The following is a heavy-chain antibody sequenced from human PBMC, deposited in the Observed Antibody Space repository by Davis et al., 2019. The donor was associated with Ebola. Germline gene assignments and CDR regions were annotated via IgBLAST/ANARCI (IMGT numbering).Heavy chain of an antibody. D-gene: IGHD1-26*01. CDR2: INPHNGNT. V-gene: IGHV1-18*04. CDR3: ARGGGSYSLDY. CDR1: GYTFTSYG. J-gene: IGHJ4*02. Sequence: AASVKVSCKASGYTFTSYGITWVRQAPGQGLEWMGWINPHNGNTNYAQNVQGRVTMTTDTSTSTAYMELRSLRSDDTAVYYCARGGGSYSLDYWGQGTLVTVSS.